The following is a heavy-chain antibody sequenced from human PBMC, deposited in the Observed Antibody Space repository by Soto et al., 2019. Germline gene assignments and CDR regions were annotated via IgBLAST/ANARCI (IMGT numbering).Heavy chain of an antibody. D-gene: IGHD3-22*01. J-gene: IGHJ5*02. CDR3: ARLAASDSSGYINWFDP. CDR1: GGSISSSSYY. V-gene: IGHV4-39*01. CDR2: IYYSGST. Sequence: PSETLSLTCTVSGGSISSSSYYWGWIRQPPGKGLEWIGSIYYSGSTYYNPSLKSRVTISVDTSKNQFSLKLSSVTAADTAVYYCARLAASDSSGYINWFDPWGQGTLVTVS.